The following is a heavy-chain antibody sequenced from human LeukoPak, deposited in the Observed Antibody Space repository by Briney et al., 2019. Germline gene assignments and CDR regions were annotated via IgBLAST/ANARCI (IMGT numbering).Heavy chain of an antibody. CDR3: ARGDDNYGHMDV. CDR2: IHSGGST. J-gene: IGHJ6*03. D-gene: IGHD5-24*01. V-gene: IGHV3-53*01. CDR1: GFTVSNNY. Sequence: GGSLRLSCAASGFTVSNNYMTWVRQAPGEGLEWVSIIHSGGSTYFADSVKGRFTISRDNSKNTLYLQMNSLRAEDTAVYHCARGDDNYGHMDVWGKGTTVTVSS.